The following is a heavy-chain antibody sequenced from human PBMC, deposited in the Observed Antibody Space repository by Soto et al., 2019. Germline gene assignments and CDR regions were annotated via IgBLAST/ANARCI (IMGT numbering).Heavy chain of an antibody. CDR1: GFTFSSYA. CDR2: ISGSGGGT. CDR3: AKDALYSSSWYYWFDP. J-gene: IGHJ5*02. V-gene: IGHV3-23*01. Sequence: GGSLRLSCAASGFTFSSYAMSWVRQAPGKGLEWVSAISGSGGGTYYAGSVKGRFTISRDNSKNTLFLQMNSLRAEDTAVYYCAKDALYSSSWYYWFDPWGQGTQVTVSS. D-gene: IGHD6-13*01.